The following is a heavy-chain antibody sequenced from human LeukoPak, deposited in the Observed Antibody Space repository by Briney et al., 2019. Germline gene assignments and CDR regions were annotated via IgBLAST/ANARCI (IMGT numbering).Heavy chain of an antibody. V-gene: IGHV4-59*01. Sequence: SETLSLTCTVSGGSISSYYWSWIRQPPGKGLEWIGYIYYSGRSNYNSTLKSRVTISVDTSKSQFSLKLSSVTAADTAVYYCARAARYYYYSSGYYSPFDYWGQGTLVTVSS. CDR3: ARAARYYYYSSGYYSPFDY. CDR2: IYYSGRS. D-gene: IGHD3-22*01. J-gene: IGHJ4*02. CDR1: GGSISSYY.